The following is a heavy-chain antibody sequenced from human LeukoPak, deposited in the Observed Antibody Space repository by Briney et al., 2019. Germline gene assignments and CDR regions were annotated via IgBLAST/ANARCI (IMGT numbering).Heavy chain of an antibody. CDR2: IYHSGST. CDR1: GGSISSGGYS. J-gene: IGHJ5*02. D-gene: IGHD4-17*01. Sequence: PSQTLSLTCAVSGGSISSGGYSWSWIRQPPGKGLEWIGYIYHSGSTYYNPSLKSRVTISVDRSKNQFSPKLSSVTAADTAVYFCARVYGVYENWFDPWGQGTLVTVSS. V-gene: IGHV4-30-2*01. CDR3: ARVYGVYENWFDP.